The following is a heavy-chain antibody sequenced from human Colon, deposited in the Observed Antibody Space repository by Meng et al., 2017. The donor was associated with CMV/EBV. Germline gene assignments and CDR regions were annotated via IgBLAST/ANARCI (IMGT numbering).Heavy chain of an antibody. J-gene: IGHJ4*01. CDR1: SINGDIYA. CDR3: ARANDFGRTGSPYYFDS. V-gene: IGHV4-30-2*01. D-gene: IGHD4/OR15-4a*01. CDR2: IYLSGHT. Sequence: SINGDIYAWNWLRQPPGKGLEWIGYIYLSGHTHYNPSLRSRVTLSLDTANDRFSLNLTSVTAADTAIYYCARANDFGRTGSPYYFDSWGHGALVTVSS.